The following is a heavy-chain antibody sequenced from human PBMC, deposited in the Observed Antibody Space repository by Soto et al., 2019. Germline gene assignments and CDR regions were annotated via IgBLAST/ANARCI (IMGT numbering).Heavy chain of an antibody. D-gene: IGHD4-4*01. CDR3: ARNYYSNYVYYGMDV. CDR2: IYYSGST. J-gene: IGHJ6*02. CDR1: GGSISSGGYY. Sequence: KSSETLSLTCTVSGGSISSGGYYWSWIRQHPGKGLEWIGYIYYSGSTYYNPSLKSRVTISVDTSKNQFSLKLSSVTAADTAVYYCARNYYSNYVYYGMDVWGQGTTVTVSS. V-gene: IGHV4-31*03.